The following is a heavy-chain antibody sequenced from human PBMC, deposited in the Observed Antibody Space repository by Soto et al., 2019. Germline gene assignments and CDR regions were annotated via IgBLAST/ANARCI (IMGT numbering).Heavy chain of an antibody. J-gene: IGHJ5*02. CDR3: ARDAYCGGDCYLPRFDP. CDR2: IIPIFGTA. D-gene: IGHD2-21*02. V-gene: IGHV1-69*01. Sequence: QVQLVQSGAEVQKPGSSVKVSCKASGGTFSSYAISWVRQAPGQGLEWMGGIIPIFGTANYAQKFQGRVTITADESTSTAYMELSSLRSEDTAVYYCARDAYCGGDCYLPRFDPWGQGTLVTVSS. CDR1: GGTFSSYA.